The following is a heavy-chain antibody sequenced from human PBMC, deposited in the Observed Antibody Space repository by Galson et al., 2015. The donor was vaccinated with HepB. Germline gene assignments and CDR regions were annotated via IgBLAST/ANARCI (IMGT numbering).Heavy chain of an antibody. Sequence: QSGAEVKKPGESLKISCKGSGYSFTSYWIGWVRQMPGKGLEWMGIIYPGDSDTRYSPSFQGQVTISADKSISTAYLQWSSLKASDTAMCYCARQRRYCSSTSCLNYYYYYGMDVWGQGTTVTVSS. CDR1: GYSFTSYW. CDR3: ARQRRYCSSTSCLNYYYYYGMDV. D-gene: IGHD2-2*01. V-gene: IGHV5-51*01. CDR2: IYPGDSDT. J-gene: IGHJ6*02.